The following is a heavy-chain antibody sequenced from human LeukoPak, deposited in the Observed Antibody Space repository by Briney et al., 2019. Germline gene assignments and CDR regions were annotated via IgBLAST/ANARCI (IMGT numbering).Heavy chain of an antibody. CDR3: AREPSYYDILTGYSNYWYFDL. CDR1: GGSISSYY. D-gene: IGHD3-9*01. V-gene: IGHV4-59*01. Sequence: SETLSLTCTVSGGSISSYYWSWIRQPPGKGLEWIGYIHYSGSTNYNPSLKSRVTISVDTSKNQFSLKLSSVTAADTAVYYCAREPSYYDILTGYSNYWYFDLWGRGTLVTVSS. CDR2: IHYSGST. J-gene: IGHJ2*01.